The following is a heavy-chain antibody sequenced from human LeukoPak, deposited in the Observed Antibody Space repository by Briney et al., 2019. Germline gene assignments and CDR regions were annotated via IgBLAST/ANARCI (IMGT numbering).Heavy chain of an antibody. D-gene: IGHD5-24*01. J-gene: IGHJ4*02. CDR2: FNPSTDGT. CDR3: ARRHPGDGYNYWTGYYFDY. CDR1: GYTFTSYY. Sequence: ASVKVSCKASGYTFTSYYIHWVRQAPGQGLEWMGIFNPSTDGTTYAQKFQGRVTMTRDTSTSTVYMELSSLRFEDTAVYYCARRHPGDGYNYWTGYYFDYWGQGTLATVSS. V-gene: IGHV1-46*01.